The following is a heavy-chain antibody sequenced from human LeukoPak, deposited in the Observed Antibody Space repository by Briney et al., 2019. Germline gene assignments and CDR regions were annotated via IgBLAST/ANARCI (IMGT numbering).Heavy chain of an antibody. V-gene: IGHV3-11*04. Sequence: GGSLRLSCAASGFTFSDYHMSWIRQAPGKGLEWVSYISSSGSTIYYADSVKGRFTISRDNAKNSLYLQMNSLRAEDTAVYYCARDTGLEMATIKYYFDYWGQGTLVTVSS. CDR1: GFTFSDYH. CDR2: ISSSGSTI. D-gene: IGHD5-24*01. CDR3: ARDTGLEMATIKYYFDY. J-gene: IGHJ4*02.